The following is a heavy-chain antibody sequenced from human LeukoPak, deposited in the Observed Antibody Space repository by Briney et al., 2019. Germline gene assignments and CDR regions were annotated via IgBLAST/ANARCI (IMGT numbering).Heavy chain of an antibody. CDR2: ISTYNGNT. J-gene: IGHJ4*02. D-gene: IGHD6-13*01. Sequence: GASVKVSCKASGYTFASYGISWVRQAPGQGLEWMGWISTYNGNTNYAQKLQGRVTVTTDTSTSTAYMELRSLRSDDTAVYYCARNPHGIAAALDYFDYWGQGTLVTVSS. V-gene: IGHV1-18*01. CDR3: ARNPHGIAAALDYFDY. CDR1: GYTFASYG.